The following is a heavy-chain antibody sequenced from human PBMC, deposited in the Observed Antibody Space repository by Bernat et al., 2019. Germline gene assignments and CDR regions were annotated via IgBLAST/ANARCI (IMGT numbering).Heavy chain of an antibody. J-gene: IGHJ4*02. CDR3: ATDPLPGIPGRRTYYFDY. CDR2: IKQDGSEK. CDR1: GFTFSSYW. D-gene: IGHD2-2*01. Sequence: EVQLVESGGGLVQPGGSLRLSCAASGFTFSSYWMSWVRQAPGKGLEWVANIKQDGSEKYYVDSVKGRFTISRDNSKNTLYLQMNSLRAEDAALYYCATDPLPGIPGRRTYYFDYWGRGTLVTVSS. V-gene: IGHV3-7*01.